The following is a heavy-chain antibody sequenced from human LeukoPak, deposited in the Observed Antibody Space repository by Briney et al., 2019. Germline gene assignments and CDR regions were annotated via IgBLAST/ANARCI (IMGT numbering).Heavy chain of an antibody. V-gene: IGHV4-38-2*02. CDR2: IYYSGST. J-gene: IGHJ6*02. CDR1: GYSISSGYY. CDR3: ARSGSYPYYYYYGMDV. D-gene: IGHD1-26*01. Sequence: SETLSLTCTVSGYSISSGYYWGWIRQPPGKGLEWIGSIYYSGSTYYNPSLKSRVTISVDTSKNQFSLKLSSVTAADTAVYYCARSGSYPYYYYYGMDVWGQGTTVTVSS.